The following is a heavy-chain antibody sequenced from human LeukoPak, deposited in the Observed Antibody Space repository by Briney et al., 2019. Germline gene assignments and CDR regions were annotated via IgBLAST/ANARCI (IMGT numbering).Heavy chain of an antibody. CDR1: GDSMNTYY. J-gene: IGHJ4*02. Sequence: PSETLSLTCGVSGDSMNTYYWSWIRQPPGKGLEWIGYVYYSGSTKYNPSLKSRVTISLETSKNQFSLKMTSVTAADTAVYYCARVSVHGYSDYWGQGTLVTVSS. CDR3: ARVSVHGYSDY. D-gene: IGHD2-8*01. CDR2: VYYSGST. V-gene: IGHV4-59*01.